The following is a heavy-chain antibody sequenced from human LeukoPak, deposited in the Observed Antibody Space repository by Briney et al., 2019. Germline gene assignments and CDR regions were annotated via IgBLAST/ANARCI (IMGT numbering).Heavy chain of an antibody. CDR1: GGSISSYY. Sequence: SETLSLTCTVSGGSISSYYWSWIRQPAGKGLEWIGRIYTSGSTNCNPSLKSRVTMSVDTSKNQFSLKLSSVTAADTAVYYCARDLPYYYDSRSPYFDYWGQGTLVTVSS. J-gene: IGHJ4*02. D-gene: IGHD3-22*01. CDR3: ARDLPYYYDSRSPYFDY. CDR2: IYTSGST. V-gene: IGHV4-4*07.